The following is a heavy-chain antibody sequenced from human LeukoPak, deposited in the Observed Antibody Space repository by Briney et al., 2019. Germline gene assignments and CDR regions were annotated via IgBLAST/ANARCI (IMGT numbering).Heavy chain of an antibody. CDR1: EFSVGSNY. Sequence: GGSLRLSCAASEFSVGSNYMTWVRQAPGKGLEWVSLIYSGGSTYYADSVKGRFTISRDNSKNTLYLQMNSLKTEDTAVYYCTTDGVGVEGATYDNWGQGTLVSVSS. J-gene: IGHJ4*02. CDR3: TTDGVGVEGATYDN. D-gene: IGHD1-26*01. V-gene: IGHV3-66*01. CDR2: IYSGGST.